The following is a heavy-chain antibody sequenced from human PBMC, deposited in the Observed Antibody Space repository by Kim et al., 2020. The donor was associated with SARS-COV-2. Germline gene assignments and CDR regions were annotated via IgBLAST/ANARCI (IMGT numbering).Heavy chain of an antibody. CDR2: ISHDGFNK. D-gene: IGHD3-10*01. J-gene: IGHJ6*02. CDR3: AKDRLLLWLGESETSMDV. Sequence: GGSLRLSCAASGFTFSSYGMHWVRQAPGKGLEWVAVISHDGFNKHYADSVKGRFTISRDNSKNTLFVQMNSLRVEDTAVYYCAKDRLLLWLGESETSMDVWGQGTTVTVSS. CDR1: GFTFSSYG. V-gene: IGHV3-30*18.